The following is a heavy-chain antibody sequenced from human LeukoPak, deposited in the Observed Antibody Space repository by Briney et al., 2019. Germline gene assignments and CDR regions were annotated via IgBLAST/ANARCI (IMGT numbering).Heavy chain of an antibody. CDR1: GYTFTGYY. V-gene: IGHV1-2*02. Sequence: ASVKVSCKASGYTFTGYYMHWVRQAPGQGLEWMGWINPNSGGTNYAQKFQGRVTMTRDTSISTAYMELSRQRSDDTAVYYCARNDPNRRDGYIVFDYWGQGTLVTVSS. CDR3: ARNDPNRRDGYIVFDY. J-gene: IGHJ4*02. CDR2: INPNSGGT. D-gene: IGHD5-24*01.